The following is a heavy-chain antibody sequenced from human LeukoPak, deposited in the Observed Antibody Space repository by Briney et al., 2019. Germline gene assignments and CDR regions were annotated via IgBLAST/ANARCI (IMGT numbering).Heavy chain of an antibody. D-gene: IGHD4-11*01. V-gene: IGHV4-59*11. Sequence: PSETLSLTCTVSGDSISNHYWSWIRQPPGRGLEWIAYIHYSGSINYSPSLKSRVAISVDTSKNQFSLKLSSVTPTDTAVYYCATYDYLYYFDNWGQGTLVTVPS. J-gene: IGHJ4*02. CDR1: GDSISNHY. CDR3: ATYDYLYYFDN. CDR2: IHYSGSI.